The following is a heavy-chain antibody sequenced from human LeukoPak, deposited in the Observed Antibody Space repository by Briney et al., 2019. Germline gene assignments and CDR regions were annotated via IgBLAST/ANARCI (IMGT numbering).Heavy chain of an antibody. CDR1: GHSFTSYW. CDR3: ANLIGGDFAFHV. CDR2: IYPGDSET. V-gene: IGHV5-51*01. D-gene: IGHD2-21*02. J-gene: IGHJ3*01. Sequence: GESLKISCEGSGHSFTSYWIGWVRQMPGKGLEWMGTIYPGDSETRYSPSFPGQVTISVDKFISTAYLQWSSLKASDTAMYYCANLIGGDFAFHVWGQGTMVTVSS.